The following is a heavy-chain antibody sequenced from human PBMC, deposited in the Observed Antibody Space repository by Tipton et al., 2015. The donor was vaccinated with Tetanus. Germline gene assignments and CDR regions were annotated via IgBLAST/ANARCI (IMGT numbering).Heavy chain of an antibody. V-gene: IGHV3-33*01. CDR2: SWYDGTDK. D-gene: IGHD2-15*01. CDR1: GFIFSSYG. CDR3: AREADCSGGSCFSGDFDS. J-gene: IGHJ4*02. Sequence: CAASGFIFSSYGIHWVRQAPGKGLEWVAVSWYDGTDKYYADSVKGRFTISRDNSKNTLYLQMNSLRAEDTAVYYCAREADCSGGSCFSGDFDSWGQGTRVTVSS.